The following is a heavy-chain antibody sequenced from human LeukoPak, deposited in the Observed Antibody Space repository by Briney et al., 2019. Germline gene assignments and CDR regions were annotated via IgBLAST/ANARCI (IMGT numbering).Heavy chain of an antibody. CDR3: ARDSQEYYYDSSGNFDY. D-gene: IGHD3-22*01. Sequence: GGSLRLSCAASGFTFSDYYMSWIRQAPGKGLEWVSYISSSGSTIYYADSVKGRFTISRDNAKNSLYLQMNSLRAEDTAVYYCARDSQEYYYDSSGNFDYWGQGTLVTVSS. V-gene: IGHV3-11*04. CDR1: GFTFSDYY. J-gene: IGHJ4*02. CDR2: ISSSGSTI.